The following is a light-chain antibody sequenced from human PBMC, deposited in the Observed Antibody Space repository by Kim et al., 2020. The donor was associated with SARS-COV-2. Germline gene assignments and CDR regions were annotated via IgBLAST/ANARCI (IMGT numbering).Light chain of an antibody. V-gene: IGLV3-1*01. J-gene: IGLJ2*01. CDR2: QDS. CDR3: QAWDSSTVV. Sequence: VSPGQTASITCSGYKLGDKYACWYQQKPGQSPVLVIYQDSKWPSGIPERFSGSNSGNTATLTISGTQAMDEADYYCQAWDSSTVVFGGGTQLTVL. CDR1: KLGDKY.